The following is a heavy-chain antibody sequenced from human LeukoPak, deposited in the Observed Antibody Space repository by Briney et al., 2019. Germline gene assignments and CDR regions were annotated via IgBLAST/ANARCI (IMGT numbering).Heavy chain of an antibody. V-gene: IGHV4-34*01. CDR3: ASAYDFWSGYHDY. J-gene: IGHJ4*02. D-gene: IGHD3-3*01. Sequence: SETLSLTCAVYGGSFSGYYWSWIRQPPGKGLEWIGEINHSGGTNYNPSLKSRVTISVDTSKNQFSLKLSSVTAADTAVYYCASAYDFWSGYHDYWGQGTLVTVSS. CDR2: INHSGGT. CDR1: GGSFSGYY.